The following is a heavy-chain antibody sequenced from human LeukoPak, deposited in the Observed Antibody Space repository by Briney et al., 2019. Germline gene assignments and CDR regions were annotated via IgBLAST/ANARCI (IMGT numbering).Heavy chain of an antibody. J-gene: IGHJ4*02. CDR3: ARELRTFDS. D-gene: IGHD3-16*01. Sequence: GGSLRLSCAASGFTFSSYWMTWVRQAPGKGLEWVANIKHNGDELNYVDSVEDRFTISRDNAKDSLYLHMTSLRAEDTAVYYCARELRTFDSWGQGTLVTVSS. V-gene: IGHV3-7*01. CDR1: GFTFSSYW. CDR2: IKHNGDEL.